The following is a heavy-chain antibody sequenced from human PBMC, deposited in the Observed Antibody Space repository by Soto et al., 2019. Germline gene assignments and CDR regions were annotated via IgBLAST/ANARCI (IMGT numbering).Heavy chain of an antibody. CDR2: INHSGST. J-gene: IGHJ6*02. D-gene: IGHD2-15*01. Sequence: SETLSLTCAVFGDSINSGDYYWTWIRQHAGKGLEWIGEINHSGSTNYNPSLKSRVTISVDTSKNQFSLTLSSVTAADTAVYYCASGTRPDCYGMDVWGQGTTVTVSS. CDR3: ASGTRPDCYGMDV. CDR1: GDSINSGDYY. V-gene: IGHV4-34*01.